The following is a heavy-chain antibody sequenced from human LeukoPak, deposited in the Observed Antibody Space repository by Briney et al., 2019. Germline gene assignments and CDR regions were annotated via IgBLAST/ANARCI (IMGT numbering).Heavy chain of an antibody. D-gene: IGHD2/OR15-2a*01. CDR2: IIPNLGIA. CDR1: GGTFSSYA. CDR3: ARDSTPPFDP. J-gene: IGHJ5*02. V-gene: IGHV1-69*04. Sequence: SVKVSCKASGGTFSSYAISWVRQAPGQGLEWMGRIIPNLGIANYAQKFQGRVTITADKSTSTAYMELSSLRSEDTAVYYCARDSTPPFDPWGQGTLVTVSS.